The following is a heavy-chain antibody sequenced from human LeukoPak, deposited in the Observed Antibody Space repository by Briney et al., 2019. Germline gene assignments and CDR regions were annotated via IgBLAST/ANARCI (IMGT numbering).Heavy chain of an antibody. Sequence: SETLSLTCTVSVDSISSYYWIWLRQPAGKGLEYIGRIYASGSSSYNPSLKSRVSMSVDTSQNQFSPRLSSVTAADTAVYYCARDRDTYGYPDYWGQGTLVTVSS. CDR2: IYASGSS. V-gene: IGHV4-4*07. D-gene: IGHD5-18*01. CDR3: ARDRDTYGYPDY. J-gene: IGHJ4*02. CDR1: VDSISSYY.